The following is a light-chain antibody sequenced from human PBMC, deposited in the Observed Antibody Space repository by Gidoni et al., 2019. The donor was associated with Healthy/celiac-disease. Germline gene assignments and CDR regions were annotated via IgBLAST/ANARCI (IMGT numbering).Light chain of an antibody. CDR2: EVS. CDR3: SSYAGSNRV. CDR1: SSDVGGYNY. Sequence: QSALTQPPSASGSPGQSVTISCTGTSSDVGGYNYVSWDQQHPGKAPKLMIYEVSKRPSGVPDRFSCSKSGNTASLTVSGLQAEDEADYYCSSYAGSNRVFGGGTKLTVL. V-gene: IGLV2-8*01. J-gene: IGLJ3*02.